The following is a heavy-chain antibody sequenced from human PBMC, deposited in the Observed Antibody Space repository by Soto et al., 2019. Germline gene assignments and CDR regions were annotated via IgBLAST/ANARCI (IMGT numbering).Heavy chain of an antibody. CDR3: ATARNKKILHQGFDP. CDR2: ISYDGSNK. V-gene: IGHV3-30-3*01. Sequence: PGGSLRLSCAASGFTFSSYAMHWVRQAPGKGLEWVAVISYDGSNKYYADSVKGRFTISRDNSKNTLYLQMNSLRAEDTAVYYCATARNKKILHQGFDPWGQGTLVTVSS. D-gene: IGHD2-15*01. J-gene: IGHJ5*02. CDR1: GFTFSSYA.